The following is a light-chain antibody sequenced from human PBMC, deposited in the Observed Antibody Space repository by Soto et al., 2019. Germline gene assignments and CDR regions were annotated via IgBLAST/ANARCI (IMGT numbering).Light chain of an antibody. Sequence: EIVLTQSPGTLSMSPGERGTLSCRASQSVSSSYLAWYQQKPGQAPRPLIYGASSRAIGIPDRFSGSGSGTDFTLTISRLEPEDFAMHYCQQYGSSPWTFGQGTKVEIK. V-gene: IGKV3-20*01. CDR1: QSVSSSY. CDR2: GAS. CDR3: QQYGSSPWT. J-gene: IGKJ1*01.